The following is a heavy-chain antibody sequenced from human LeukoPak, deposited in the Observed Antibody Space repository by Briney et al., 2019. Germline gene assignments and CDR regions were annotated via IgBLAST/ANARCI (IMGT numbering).Heavy chain of an antibody. D-gene: IGHD2-2*01. Sequence: ASVKVSCKASGYTFNKYGVSWVRQAPGQGLEWMGWINAYNGDTHYAQNLQGRLTMTTDTSTSMAFMELRSLRPDDTAVYFCARWGLVAPGTYYYYYMDVWGRGTTVTVSS. J-gene: IGHJ6*03. CDR1: GYTFNKYG. CDR2: INAYNGDT. V-gene: IGHV1-18*01. CDR3: ARWGLVAPGTYYYYYMDV.